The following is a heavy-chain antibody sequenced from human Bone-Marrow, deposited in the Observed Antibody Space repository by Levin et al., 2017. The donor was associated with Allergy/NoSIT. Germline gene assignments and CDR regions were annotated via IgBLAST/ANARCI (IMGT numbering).Heavy chain of an antibody. CDR1: GFTFSSYG. V-gene: IGHV3-30*18. Sequence: PGGSLRLSCAASGFTFSSYGMHWVRQAPGKGLEWVAVISYDGSNKYYADSVKGRFTISRDNSKNTLYLQMNSLRAEDTAVYYCAKEGGGQQLVLDYWGQGTLVTVSS. J-gene: IGHJ4*02. CDR3: AKEGGGQQLVLDY. CDR2: ISYDGSNK. D-gene: IGHD6-13*01.